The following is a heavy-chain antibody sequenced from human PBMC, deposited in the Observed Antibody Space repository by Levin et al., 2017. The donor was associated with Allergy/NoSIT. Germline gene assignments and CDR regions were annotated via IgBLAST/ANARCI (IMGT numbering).Heavy chain of an antibody. CDR3: ARFLTVVTLDY. CDR1: GFTFTNYW. CDR2: IKQDGGEI. Sequence: SCAASGFTFTNYWMTWVRQAPGKGLEWVANIKQDGGEIYYVDSVKGRFTISRDNPKNSLYLQMNSLRAEDTAVYYCARFLTVVTLDYWGQGALVTVSS. V-gene: IGHV3-7*01. J-gene: IGHJ4*02. D-gene: IGHD4-23*01.